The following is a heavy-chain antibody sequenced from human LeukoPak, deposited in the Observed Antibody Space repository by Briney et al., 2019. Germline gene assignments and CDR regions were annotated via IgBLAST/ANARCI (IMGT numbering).Heavy chain of an antibody. CDR1: GGSISSSSYY. CDR2: IYYSGST. CDR3: ARLSRYCSSTSFFYYYYMDV. Sequence: SETLSLTCTVSGGSISSSSYYWGWIRQPPGKGLEWIGSIYYSGSTYYNPSLKSRVTISVDTSKNQFSLKLSSVTAADTAVYYCARLSRYCSSTSFFYYYYMDVWGKGTTVTVSS. J-gene: IGHJ6*03. D-gene: IGHD2-2*01. V-gene: IGHV4-39*01.